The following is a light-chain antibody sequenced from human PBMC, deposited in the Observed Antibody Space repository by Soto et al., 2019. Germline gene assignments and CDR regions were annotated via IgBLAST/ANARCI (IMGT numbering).Light chain of an antibody. V-gene: IGKV3-15*01. CDR3: QQHNNRPLEFT. Sequence: EIVMTQSPATLSVSPGERATLSCRASQSVSSNLAWYQQNPGQAPRLLIYGASTRATGIPARFSGSGSGTELTLTISSLQYEDFAVSYCQQHNNRPLEFTFGQGTKLEIK. CDR1: QSVSSN. J-gene: IGKJ2*01. CDR2: GAS.